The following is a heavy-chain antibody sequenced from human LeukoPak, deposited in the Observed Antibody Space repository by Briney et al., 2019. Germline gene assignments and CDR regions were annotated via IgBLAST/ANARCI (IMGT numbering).Heavy chain of an antibody. CDR3: GRFGYVSAVDT. CDR2: IEPAGSAT. D-gene: IGHD2-15*01. J-gene: IGHJ5*02. Sequence: PGGSLRLSCGASGFAFSSYWMTWLRQAPGKGLEFVANIEPAGSATYYADSVKGRFTISRDNTKNLLYLQLNSPTAEDSAVYHCGRFGYVSAVDTWGQGALVTVSS. CDR1: GFAFSSYW. V-gene: IGHV3-7*01.